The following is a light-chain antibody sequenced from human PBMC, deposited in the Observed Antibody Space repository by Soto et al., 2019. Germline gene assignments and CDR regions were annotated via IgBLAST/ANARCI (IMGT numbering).Light chain of an antibody. V-gene: IGKV3-15*01. CDR1: QSVSSN. CDR3: QQYNNWPPT. J-gene: IGKJ4*01. CDR2: GAS. Sequence: EIVMTQSPATLSVSPGERVTLSCRASQSVSSNLAWYQQKPGQAPRLLIHGASTRATGIPARFRGSGSGTEFTLTISSLQSEDSAVYYCQQYNNWPPTFGGGTEVEIK.